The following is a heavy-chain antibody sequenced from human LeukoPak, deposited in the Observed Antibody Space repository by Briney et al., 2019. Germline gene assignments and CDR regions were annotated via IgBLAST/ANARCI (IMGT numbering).Heavy chain of an antibody. D-gene: IGHD1-26*01. CDR3: ARDRYSGSYGADYYYYMDV. V-gene: IGHV3-48*03. J-gene: IGHJ6*03. Sequence: GGSLRLSCAASGFTFSSYEMNWVRQAPGKGLEWVSYISSSGSTIYYADSVKGRFTISRDNAKSSLYLQMNSLRAEDTAVYYCARDRYSGSYGADYYYYMDVWGKGTTVTISS. CDR1: GFTFSSYE. CDR2: ISSSGSTI.